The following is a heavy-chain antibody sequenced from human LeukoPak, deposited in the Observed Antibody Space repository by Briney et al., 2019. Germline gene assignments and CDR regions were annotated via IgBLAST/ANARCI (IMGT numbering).Heavy chain of an antibody. Sequence: ASVKVSCKASGYTFTSYGISWVRQAPGQGLEWMGWISAYNGNANYAQKLQGRVTMTTDTSTSTAYMELRSLRSDDTAVYYCARGDQYSSSWPVDYWGQGTLVTASS. J-gene: IGHJ4*02. CDR1: GYTFTSYG. V-gene: IGHV1-18*01. D-gene: IGHD6-13*01. CDR3: ARGDQYSSSWPVDY. CDR2: ISAYNGNA.